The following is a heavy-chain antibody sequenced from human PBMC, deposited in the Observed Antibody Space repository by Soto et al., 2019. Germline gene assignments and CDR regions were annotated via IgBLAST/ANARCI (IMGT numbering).Heavy chain of an antibody. CDR1: GYTFTSYG. CDR2: IGAYNGNT. CDR3: ARVSASGYDFWSGPHFDD. V-gene: IGHV1-18*01. D-gene: IGHD3-3*01. J-gene: IGHJ4*02. Sequence: ASVKVSCKASGYTFTSYGISWVRQAPGQGLEWMGWIGAYNGNTNYAQKLQGRVTMTTDTSTSTAYMELRSLRSDDTAVYYCARVSASGYDFWSGPHFDDWGQRTLVTVSS.